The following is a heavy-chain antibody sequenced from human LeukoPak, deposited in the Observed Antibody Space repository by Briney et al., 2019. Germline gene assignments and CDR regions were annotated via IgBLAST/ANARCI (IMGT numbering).Heavy chain of an antibody. CDR3: ASSLLWFGELSSWYFDL. V-gene: IGHV3-7*01. CDR2: IKQDGSEK. CDR1: GFTFSSYW. Sequence: GGSLRLSCAASGFTFSSYWMSWVRQAPGKGLEWVASIKQDGSEKYYVDSVKGRFTISRDNAKNSLYLQMNSLRAEDTAVYYCASSLLWFGELSSWYFDLWGRGTLVTVSS. D-gene: IGHD3-10*01. J-gene: IGHJ2*01.